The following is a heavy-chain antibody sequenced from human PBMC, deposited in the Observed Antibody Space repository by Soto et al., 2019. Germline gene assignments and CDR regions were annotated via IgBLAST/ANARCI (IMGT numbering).Heavy chain of an antibody. D-gene: IGHD3-10*01. CDR2: ISGSGGST. Sequence: GGSLRLSCAASGFTFSSYAMSWVRQAPGKGLEWVSAISGSGGSTYYADSVKGRFTISRDNSKNTLYLQMNSLRAEDTAVYYCAEERRGVIIVTPTADYWGQGTLVTVSS. CDR3: AEERRGVIIVTPTADY. CDR1: GFTFSSYA. V-gene: IGHV3-23*01. J-gene: IGHJ4*02.